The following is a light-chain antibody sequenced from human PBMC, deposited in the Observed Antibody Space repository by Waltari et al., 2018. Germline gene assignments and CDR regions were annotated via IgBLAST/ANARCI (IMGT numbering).Light chain of an antibody. J-gene: IGKJ1*01. Sequence: EIVLTQSPEFQSVTKKEKVTITCRASQSIGTNLHWYQQKPGQSPKLLIKYASQSISGVPSRFSVSGSGTDFTLTINSLEAEDAAAYYCHQSSISWTFGQGTKVEIK. CDR3: HQSSISWT. CDR2: YAS. V-gene: IGKV6D-21*02. CDR1: QSIGTN.